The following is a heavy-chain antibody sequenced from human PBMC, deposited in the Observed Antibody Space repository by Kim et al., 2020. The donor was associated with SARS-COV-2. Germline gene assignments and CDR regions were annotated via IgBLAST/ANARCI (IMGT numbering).Heavy chain of an antibody. CDR3: ARDGVTVTMVRGVISPSFDY. D-gene: IGHD3-10*01. CDR1: GFTFSSYA. CDR2: ISYDGSNK. J-gene: IGHJ4*02. Sequence: GGSLRLSCAASGFTFSSYAMHWVRQAPGKGLEWVAVISYDGSNKYYADSVKGRFTISRDNSKNTLYLQMNSLRAEDTAVYYCARDGVTVTMVRGVISPSFDYGGQGTLVTVSS. V-gene: IGHV3-30-3*01.